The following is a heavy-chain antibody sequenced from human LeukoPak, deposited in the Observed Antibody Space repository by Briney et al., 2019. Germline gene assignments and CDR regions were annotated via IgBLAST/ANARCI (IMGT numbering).Heavy chain of an antibody. CDR3: ARDRSGSVAGIRYGDFQH. CDR2: IWYDGSSE. J-gene: IGHJ1*01. D-gene: IGHD6-19*01. V-gene: IGHV3-33*01. Sequence: GRSLRLSCAASGFSFSTYGMHWVRQAPGKGLEWVAIIWYDGSSEYYADSVKGRFTISRDNSKNTLYLEMNTLRAEDTAVYYCARDRSGSVAGIRYGDFQHWGQGTLVTVSS. CDR1: GFSFSTYG.